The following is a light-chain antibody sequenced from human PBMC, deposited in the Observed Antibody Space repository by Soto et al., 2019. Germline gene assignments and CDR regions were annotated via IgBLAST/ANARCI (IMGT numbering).Light chain of an antibody. J-gene: IGLJ2*01. CDR1: SSNIGAGYD. CDR3: QSYDSSLSGVV. V-gene: IGLV1-40*01. CDR2: GDP. Sequence: QSVLTQPPSVSEAPGQRVTISCTRSSSNIGAGYDVYWYQQIPGTVPKLLTYGDPNRPSGVPERFSGSKSGTSDSLASTGLQADYEADYYCQSYDSSLSGVVSGGGTKLTV.